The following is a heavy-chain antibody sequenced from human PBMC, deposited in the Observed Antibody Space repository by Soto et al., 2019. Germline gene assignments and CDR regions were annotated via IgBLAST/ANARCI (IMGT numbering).Heavy chain of an antibody. D-gene: IGHD5-12*01. Sequence: PSETLSLTCTVSGGSINNHYWSWIRQPPGKGLEWLGYVYYNGSTNYNPSLKSRVTMSVDTSKSQFSLKLTSPTAADTAVYYCARLRPWVYDLDYRGQGTLVTVSS. CDR1: GGSINNHY. J-gene: IGHJ4*02. CDR2: VYYNGST. V-gene: IGHV4-59*11. CDR3: ARLRPWVYDLDY.